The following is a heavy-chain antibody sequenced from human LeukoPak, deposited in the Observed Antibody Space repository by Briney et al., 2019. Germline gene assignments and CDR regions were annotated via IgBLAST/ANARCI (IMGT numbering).Heavy chain of an antibody. V-gene: IGHV1-46*01. D-gene: IGHD3-22*01. CDR3: ARESDYDSSGYYQIFDY. CDR2: INPSGGST. Sequence: ASVKVSCKASGYTFTSYDINWVRQAPGQGLEWMGIINPSGGSTSYAQKFQGRVTMTRDMSTSTVYMELSSLRSEDTAVYYCARESDYDSSGYYQIFDYWGQGTLVTVSS. J-gene: IGHJ4*02. CDR1: GYTFTSYD.